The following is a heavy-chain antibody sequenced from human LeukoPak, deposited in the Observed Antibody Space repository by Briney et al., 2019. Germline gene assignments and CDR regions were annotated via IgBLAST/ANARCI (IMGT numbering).Heavy chain of an antibody. CDR3: AVLGSTRDY. V-gene: IGHV3-48*03. J-gene: IGHJ4*02. CDR1: GSTFSSYE. D-gene: IGHD2-8*02. CDR2: ISSSGSTI. Sequence: PGGSLRLSCAASGSTFSSYEMNWVRQAPGKGLEWVSYISSSGSTIYYADSVKGRFTIPRDNAKNSLYLQMNSLRAEDTAVYYCAVLGSTRDYWGQGTLVTVSS.